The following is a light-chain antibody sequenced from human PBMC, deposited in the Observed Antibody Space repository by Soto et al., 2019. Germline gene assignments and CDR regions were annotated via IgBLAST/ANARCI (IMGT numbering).Light chain of an antibody. CDR3: QQYYSTPDT. CDR2: WAS. CDR1: QSVLYSSNNKNY. J-gene: IGKJ2*01. Sequence: DIVMTQSPDSLAVSLGERATINCKSSQSVLYSSNNKNYLAWYQQKPGHTPKLLIYWASTRESGVPDRFRGSGSGTDFTLTISSLQAEDVAVYYCQQYYSTPDTFGQGTKLEIK. V-gene: IGKV4-1*01.